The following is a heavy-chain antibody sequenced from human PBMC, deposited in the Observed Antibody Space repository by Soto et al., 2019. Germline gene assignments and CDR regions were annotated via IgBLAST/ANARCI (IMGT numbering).Heavy chain of an antibody. D-gene: IGHD4-17*01. J-gene: IGHJ4*02. CDR1: GGSISSSSYY. Sequence: SETLSLTCTVSGGSISSSSYYWGWIRQPPGKGLEWIGSIYYSGSTYYNPSLKSRVTISVDTSKNQFSLKLSSVTAADTAVYYCARRDTVTMVSHFDYWGQGTLVTVSS. CDR3: ARRDTVTMVSHFDY. V-gene: IGHV4-39*01. CDR2: IYYSGST.